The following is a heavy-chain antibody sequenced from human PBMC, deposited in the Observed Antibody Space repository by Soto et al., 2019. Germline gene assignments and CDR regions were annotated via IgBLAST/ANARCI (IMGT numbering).Heavy chain of an antibody. J-gene: IGHJ4*02. CDR2: INWDSGDI. D-gene: IGHD2-8*01. CDR1: GMCFEDYA. Sequence: LGLSCGVSGMCFEDYAIHWVRQVPGKGLEWVSGINWDSGDIGYADSVKGRFTISRDNAKNSLYLQMNSLKTEDTALYYCAKDTAPGFYDANGHLDYWGQGTPVTVSS. CDR3: AKDTAPGFYDANGHLDY. V-gene: IGHV3-9*01.